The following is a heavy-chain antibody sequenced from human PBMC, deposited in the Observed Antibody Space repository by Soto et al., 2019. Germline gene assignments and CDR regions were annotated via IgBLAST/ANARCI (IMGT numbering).Heavy chain of an antibody. CDR2: IKSKTDGGTT. V-gene: IGHV3-15*07. CDR1: GFTFSNAW. Sequence: GGSLRLSCAASGFTFSNAWMNWVRQAPGKGLEWVGRIKSKTDGGTTDYAAPVKGRFTISRDDSKNTLYLQMNSLKTEDTAVYYCTTTSPYYYYYGMDVWGQGTTVTVSS. J-gene: IGHJ6*02. CDR3: TTTSPYYYYYGMDV. D-gene: IGHD2-2*01.